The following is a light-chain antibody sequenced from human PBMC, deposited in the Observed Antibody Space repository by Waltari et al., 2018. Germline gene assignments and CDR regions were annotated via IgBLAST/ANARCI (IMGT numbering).Light chain of an antibody. CDR2: EVN. V-gene: IGLV2-23*02. Sequence: QSALTQSASVSGSPAQSITIPSTGTIPEIGLYMYVSLYPQHPGQTPKLIIYEVNKRPTGVSDRFSGSKSGNTASLTISGLQADDEADYYCCSYASNDVLFGGGTKVTVL. J-gene: IGLJ2*01. CDR3: CSYASNDVL. CDR1: IPEIGLYMY.